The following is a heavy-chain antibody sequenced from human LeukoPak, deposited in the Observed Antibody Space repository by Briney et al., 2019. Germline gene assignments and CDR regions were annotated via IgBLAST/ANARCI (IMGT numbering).Heavy chain of an antibody. V-gene: IGHV3-23*01. D-gene: IGHD4-11*01. CDR2: ISGSGGST. CDR3: AKGDFGNYSWRPYWYFDL. Sequence: GGSLRLSCAASGFTVSSNYMSWVRQAPGKGLEWVSAISGSGGSTYYADSVKGRFTISRDNSKNTLYLQMNSLRAEDTAVYYCAKGDFGNYSWRPYWYFDLWGRGTLVTVSS. J-gene: IGHJ2*01. CDR1: GFTVSSNY.